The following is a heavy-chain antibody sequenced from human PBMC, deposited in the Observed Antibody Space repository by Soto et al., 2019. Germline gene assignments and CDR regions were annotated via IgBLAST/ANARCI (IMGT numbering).Heavy chain of an antibody. CDR2: ISYDGSNK. V-gene: IGHV3-30*18. CDR1: GFTFSSYG. J-gene: IGHJ4*02. D-gene: IGHD2-8*01. CDR3: AKDRTGVLMVYAILYLDY. Sequence: QVQLVESGGGVVQPGRSLRLSCAASGFTFSSYGMHWVRQAPGKGLEWVAVISYDGSNKYYADSVKGRFTISRDNSKNTLYLQMNSLRAEDTAVYYCAKDRTGVLMVYAILYLDYWGQGTLVTVSS.